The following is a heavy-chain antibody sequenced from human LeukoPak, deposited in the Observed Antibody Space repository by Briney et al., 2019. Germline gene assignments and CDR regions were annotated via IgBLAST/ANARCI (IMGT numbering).Heavy chain of an antibody. Sequence: ASVKVSCKASGYTFTSYYMHWMRQAPGQGLEWMGIINPSGGSTSYAQKFQGRVTMTRDTSTSTVYMELSSLRSEDTAVYYCAKVRYDREPAFDIWGQGTMVTVSS. V-gene: IGHV1-46*01. CDR2: INPSGGST. CDR1: GYTFTSYY. D-gene: IGHD5-12*01. J-gene: IGHJ3*02. CDR3: AKVRYDREPAFDI.